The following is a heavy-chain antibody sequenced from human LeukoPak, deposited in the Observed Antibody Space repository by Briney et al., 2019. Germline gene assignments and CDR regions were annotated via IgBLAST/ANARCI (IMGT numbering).Heavy chain of an antibody. D-gene: IGHD5-12*01. CDR2: ISSSSSTI. CDR3: ASSRGYSGYAASPYYFDY. CDR1: GFTFSSYS. V-gene: IGHV3-48*02. J-gene: IGHJ4*02. Sequence: GGSLRLSCAASGFTFSSYSMNWVRQAPGKGLEWVSYISSSSSTIYYADSVKGRFTISRDNAKNSLYLQMNSLRDEDTAVYYCASSRGYSGYAASPYYFDYWGQGTLVTVSS.